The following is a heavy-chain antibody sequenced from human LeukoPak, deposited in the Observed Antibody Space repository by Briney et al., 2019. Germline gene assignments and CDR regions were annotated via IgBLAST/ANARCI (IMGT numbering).Heavy chain of an antibody. D-gene: IGHD3-10*01. V-gene: IGHV4-4*07. CDR3: ARGFSITMVRGNWFDP. CDR2: IYTSGST. CDR1: GGSISSYY. J-gene: IGHJ5*02. Sequence: PSETLSLTCTVSGGSISSYYWSWIRQPAGKGLEWIGRIYTSGSTNYNPSLKSRVTMSVDTSKNQFSLKLSSVTAADTAVYYCARGFSITMVRGNWFDPWGQGTLVTVSS.